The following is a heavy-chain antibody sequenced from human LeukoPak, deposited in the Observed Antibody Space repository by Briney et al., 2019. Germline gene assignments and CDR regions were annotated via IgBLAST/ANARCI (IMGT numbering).Heavy chain of an antibody. D-gene: IGHD6-19*01. Sequence: SETLSLTCTVSGGSISSYYWSWVRQPPGKGLEWIGYIYYSGSTNYNPSLKSRVTISVDTSNNQFSLKLSSVTAADTAVYYCARSIAVAGRTAYYFDYWGQGTLVTVSS. J-gene: IGHJ4*02. CDR3: ARSIAVAGRTAYYFDY. CDR2: IYYSGST. CDR1: GGSISSYY. V-gene: IGHV4-59*01.